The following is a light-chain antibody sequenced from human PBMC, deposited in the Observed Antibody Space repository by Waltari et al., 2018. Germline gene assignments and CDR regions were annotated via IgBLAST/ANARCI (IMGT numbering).Light chain of an antibody. CDR1: SSDIGDSNY. CDR2: DVN. Sequence: QSALTQPASVSGSPGQSITISCTGTSSDIGDSNYVPWFQQLPGKVPKRIIYDVNKRPSGVSSRFSGSKSDNTASLSISGLQAEDEADYYCCSYRYGDTWVFGGGTKLTVL. CDR3: CSYRYGDTWV. V-gene: IGLV2-14*03. J-gene: IGLJ3*02.